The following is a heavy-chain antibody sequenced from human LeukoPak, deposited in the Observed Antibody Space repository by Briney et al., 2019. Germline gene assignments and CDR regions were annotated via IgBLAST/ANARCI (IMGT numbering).Heavy chain of an antibody. CDR3: ASYSDPIAAAGTGFDY. J-gene: IGHJ4*02. CDR2: TSSSSSYI. V-gene: IGHV3-21*01. Sequence: GGSLRLSCAASGFTFSSYSMNWVRQAPGKGLEWVSSTSSSSSYIYYADSVKGRFTISRDNAKNSLYLQMNSLRAEDTAVYYCASYSDPIAAAGTGFDYWGQGTLVTVSS. D-gene: IGHD6-13*01. CDR1: GFTFSSYS.